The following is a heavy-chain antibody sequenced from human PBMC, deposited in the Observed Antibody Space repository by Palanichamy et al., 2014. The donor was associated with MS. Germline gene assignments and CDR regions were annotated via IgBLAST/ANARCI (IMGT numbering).Heavy chain of an antibody. Sequence: EVQLLESGGGLVQPGGSLRLSCVVSGFTFSTYAMTWVRQAPGKGLEWVSSISGSGGSTWYADSVKGRFTVSRDNSKNTLYLQMSSLRAEDTAVYYCAKINWIDLVSYHGVDVWGQGTTVTVSS. J-gene: IGHJ6*02. D-gene: IGHD1-1*01. CDR1: GFTFSTYA. CDR3: AKINWIDLVSYHGVDV. V-gene: IGHV3-23*01. CDR2: ISGSGGST.